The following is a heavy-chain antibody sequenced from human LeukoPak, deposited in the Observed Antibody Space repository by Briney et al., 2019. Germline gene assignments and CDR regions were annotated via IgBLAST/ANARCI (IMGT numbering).Heavy chain of an antibody. V-gene: IGHV3-15*07. J-gene: IGHJ3*01. D-gene: IGHD1-1*01. CDR1: SLTFSDAR. Sequence: GGALRLSCVLPSLTFSDARINWVRQAPGKGLGCVGGVKSDAEGGASEDGTPVKGRLTNSRDDSKKTVYLQMHNLSTEDTALYCCIQHPRDFDVGGQEKM. CDR3: IQHPRDFDV. CDR2: VKSDAEGGAS.